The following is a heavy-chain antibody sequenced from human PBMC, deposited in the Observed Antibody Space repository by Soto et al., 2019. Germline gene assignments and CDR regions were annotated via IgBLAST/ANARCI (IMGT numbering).Heavy chain of an antibody. CDR1: GFTFSSYG. V-gene: IGHV3-30*03. CDR3: APRRGGFDP. Sequence: QVQLVESGGGVVQPGRSLRLSCAASGFTFSSYGMHWVRQAPGKGLEWVAVISYDGSNKYYADSVKGRFTISRDNSKNTLYLQMNSLRAEDTAVYYCAPRRGGFDPWGQGTLVTVSS. CDR2: ISYDGSNK. J-gene: IGHJ5*02. D-gene: IGHD3-3*01.